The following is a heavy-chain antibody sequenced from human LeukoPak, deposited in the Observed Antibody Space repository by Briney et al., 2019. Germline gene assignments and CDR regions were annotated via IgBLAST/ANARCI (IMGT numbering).Heavy chain of an antibody. D-gene: IGHD1-26*01. Sequence: PGGSLRLSCVASGFTFRSNWMTLVRQAPGKGLEGVASIQRDGNEGKYVASVKGRFTISRDNARNSLYLQMSSLSAEDTAVYYCARDIPGGTTTLDYWGQGTLVTVSS. CDR1: GFTFRSNW. CDR2: IQRDGNEG. CDR3: ARDIPGGTTTLDY. V-gene: IGHV3-7*01. J-gene: IGHJ4*02.